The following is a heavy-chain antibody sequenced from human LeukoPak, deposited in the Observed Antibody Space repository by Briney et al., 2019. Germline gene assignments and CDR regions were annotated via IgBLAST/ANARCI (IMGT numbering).Heavy chain of an antibody. J-gene: IGHJ4*02. CDR2: IYYSGNT. CDR3: ARDLGSGGGFDY. D-gene: IGHD2-15*01. CDR1: GGSISPYY. V-gene: IGHV4-59*01. Sequence: KPSETLSLTCSVSGGSISPYYWSWIRQPPGKGLEWIAYIYYSGNTNHNPSLKSRVTISVDTSKNQFSLKLSSMTAADTAVYYCARDLGSGGGFDYWGQGTLVTVSS.